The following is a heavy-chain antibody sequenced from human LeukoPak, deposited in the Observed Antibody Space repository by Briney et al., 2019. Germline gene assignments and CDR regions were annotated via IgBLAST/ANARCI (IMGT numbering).Heavy chain of an antibody. V-gene: IGHV3-48*04. CDR2: ISSSGSTI. Sequence: GGSLRLSCAASGFTFSSYWMNWVRQAPGKGLEWVSYISSSGSTIYYADSVKGRFTISRDNAKNSLYLQMNSLRAEDTAVYYCAREGPYYYGSGSYYEYWGQGTLVTVSS. D-gene: IGHD3-10*01. J-gene: IGHJ4*02. CDR3: AREGPYYYGSGSYYEY. CDR1: GFTFSSYW.